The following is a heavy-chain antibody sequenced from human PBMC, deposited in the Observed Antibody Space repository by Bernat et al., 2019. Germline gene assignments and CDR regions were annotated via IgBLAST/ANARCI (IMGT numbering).Heavy chain of an antibody. J-gene: IGHJ4*02. CDR2: ISYDGSNK. V-gene: IGHV3-30-3*01. CDR3: ARMVAGRFGSDQADFDY. CDR1: GFTFSSYA. D-gene: IGHD6-19*01. Sequence: QVQLVESGGGVVQPGRSLRLSCAASGFTFSSYAMHWVRQAPGKGLEWVAVISYDGSNKYYADSVKGRFTISRDNSKNTLYLQMNSLRAEDTAVYYCARMVAGRFGSDQADFDYWGQGTLVTVSS.